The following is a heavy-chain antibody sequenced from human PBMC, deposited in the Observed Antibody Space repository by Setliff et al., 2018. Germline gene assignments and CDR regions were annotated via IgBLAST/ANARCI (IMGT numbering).Heavy chain of an antibody. V-gene: IGHV3-21*01. D-gene: IGHD4-17*01. J-gene: IGHJ4*02. CDR3: ARDTPGYGGNSDY. CDR2: ISSSSSYI. Sequence: GGSLRLSCAASTFSFSSYSMNWVRQAPGKGLEWVSSISSSSSYIYYADSVKGRFTISRDNAKNSLYLQMNSLRAEDTAVYYCARDTPGYGGNSDYWGQGTLVTVSS. CDR1: TFSFSSYS.